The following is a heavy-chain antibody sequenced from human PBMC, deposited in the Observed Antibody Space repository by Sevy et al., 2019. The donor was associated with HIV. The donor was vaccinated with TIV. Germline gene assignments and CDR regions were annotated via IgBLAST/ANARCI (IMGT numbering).Heavy chain of an antibody. J-gene: IGHJ5*02. CDR2: IHGGNGNT. V-gene: IGHV1-3*01. CDR3: VRSREPAHYDILTGGWYDP. Sequence: ASVKVYCKASGFTFRTYIMDWVRQAPGQRPEWMGWIHGGNGNTEYSQKFQGRVTITRDTSASTTYMEVSSLRSEDTAVYYCVRSREPAHYDILTGGWYDPWGQGTLVTVSS. D-gene: IGHD3-9*01. CDR1: GFTFRTYI.